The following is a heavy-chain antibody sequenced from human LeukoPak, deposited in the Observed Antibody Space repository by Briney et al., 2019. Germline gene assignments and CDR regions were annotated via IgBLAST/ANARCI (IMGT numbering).Heavy chain of an antibody. CDR3: AKDFGSRGYTF. J-gene: IGHJ4*02. CDR2: ISGSGGST. D-gene: IGHD5-12*01. CDR1: GFTFSSYA. Sequence: GGSLRLSCAASGFTFSSYAMRWVRQAPGKGLEWVSTISGSGGSTYYADSVKGRFTISRDNSKNTLYLQMNSLRAEDTAVYFCAKDFGSRGYTFWGQGTLVTVSS. V-gene: IGHV3-23*01.